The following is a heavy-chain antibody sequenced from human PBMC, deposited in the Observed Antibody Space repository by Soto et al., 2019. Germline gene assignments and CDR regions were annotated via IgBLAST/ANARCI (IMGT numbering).Heavy chain of an antibody. CDR2: FIPVYRTL. J-gene: IGHJ4*02. Sequence: SVKVSCKASVGSFGESAINWVRQTPGQGLEWLGGFIPVYRTLNYAQKFQGRVTITADESTGTAYMTLSSLASDDTAVYYCATGVIWIGYFTVDSWGQGTRVTVSS. V-gene: IGHV1-69*13. CDR3: ATGVIWIGYFTVDS. D-gene: IGHD3-3*01. CDR1: VGSFGESA.